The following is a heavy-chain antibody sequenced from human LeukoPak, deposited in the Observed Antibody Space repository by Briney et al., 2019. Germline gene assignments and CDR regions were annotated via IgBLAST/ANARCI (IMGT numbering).Heavy chain of an antibody. CDR3: ARERSYYGSGSYYENY. CDR1: GFTFSSYS. CDR2: ISSSSSYI. J-gene: IGHJ4*02. Sequence: SGGSLRLSCAASGFTFSSYSMNWVRQAPGKGLEWASSISSSSSYIYYADSVKGRFTISRDNAKNSLYLQMNSLRAEDTAVYYCARERSYYGSGSYYENYWGQGTLVTVSS. D-gene: IGHD3-10*01. V-gene: IGHV3-21*01.